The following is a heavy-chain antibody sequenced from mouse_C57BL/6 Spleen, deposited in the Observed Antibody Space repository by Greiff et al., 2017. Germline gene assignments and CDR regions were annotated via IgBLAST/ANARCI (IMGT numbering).Heavy chain of an antibody. D-gene: IGHD1-1*01. V-gene: IGHV1-50*01. CDR2: IDPSDSYT. CDR1: CYTFTSYW. CDR3: ARSVYYYGKGYFDY. Sequence: QVQLQQSGAELVKPGASVKLSCKASCYTFTSYWMQWVKQRPGQGLEWIGEIDPSDSYTNYNQKFKGKATLTVDTSSSTAYMQLSSLTSEDSAVYYCARSVYYYGKGYFDYWGQGTTLTVSS. J-gene: IGHJ2*01.